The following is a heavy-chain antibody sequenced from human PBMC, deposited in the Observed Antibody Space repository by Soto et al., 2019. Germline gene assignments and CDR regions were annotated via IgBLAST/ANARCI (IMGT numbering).Heavy chain of an antibody. CDR2: ISYDGSNK. CDR1: GFTFSSYA. V-gene: IGHV3-30-3*01. D-gene: IGHD2-21*02. Sequence: GGSLRLSCAASGFTFSSYAMHWVRQAPGKGLEWVAVISYDGSNKYYADSVKGRFTISRDNSKNTLYLQMNSLRAEDTAVYYCARTVMTAILDAFDIWGQGTMVTVSS. J-gene: IGHJ3*02. CDR3: ARTVMTAILDAFDI.